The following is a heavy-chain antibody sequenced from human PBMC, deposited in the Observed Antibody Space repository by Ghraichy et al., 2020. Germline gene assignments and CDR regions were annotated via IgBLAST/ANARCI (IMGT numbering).Heavy chain of an antibody. J-gene: IGHJ3*02. CDR2: IIPIFGTA. V-gene: IGHV1-69*13. CDR1: GGTFSSYA. CDR3: ARDRTVTTAPHAFDI. Sequence: SVKVSCKASGGTFSSYAISWVRQAPGQGLEWVGGIIPIFGTANYAQKFQGRVTITADESTSTAYMELSSLRSEDTAVYYCARDRTVTTAPHAFDIWGQGTMVTVSS. D-gene: IGHD4-17*01.